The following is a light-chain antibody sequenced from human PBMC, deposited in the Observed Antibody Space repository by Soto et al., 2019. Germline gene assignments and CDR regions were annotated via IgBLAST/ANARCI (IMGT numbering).Light chain of an antibody. V-gene: IGLV1-51*02. CDR3: AAWEPSLSIWM. CDR1: SSNFGNNF. Sequence: QSVLTQPPSVSAAPGQMVTISCSGGSSNFGNNFVSWYQHLPRTAPKVLIYENNKRPSGIPDRFSGSKSGTSATLGITGLQTGDEADYYCAAWEPSLSIWMFGGGTKLTVL. J-gene: IGLJ3*02. CDR2: ENN.